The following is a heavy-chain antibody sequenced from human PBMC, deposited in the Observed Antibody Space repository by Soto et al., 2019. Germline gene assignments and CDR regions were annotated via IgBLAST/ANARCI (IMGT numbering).Heavy chain of an antibody. D-gene: IGHD2-15*01. CDR2: IYPGESDT. CDR1: GYSFTSYW. Sequence: GESLKISCKGSGYSFTSYWIGWVRQMPGKGLEWMGIIYPGESDTRYSPSFQGQVTISADKSISTAYVQWSSLKASDTAMYYCARAGYCSGGSCYSGYYYGMDVWGQGSTVTVSS. CDR3: ARAGYCSGGSCYSGYYYGMDV. V-gene: IGHV5-51*01. J-gene: IGHJ6*02.